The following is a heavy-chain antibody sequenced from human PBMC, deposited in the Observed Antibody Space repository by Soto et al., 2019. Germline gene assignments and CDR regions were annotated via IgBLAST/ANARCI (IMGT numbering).Heavy chain of an antibody. Sequence: EVQLVESGGGLVQPGGSLRLSCAASGFTFSSHWMHWVRQAPGKGLVWVSRINSDGSSTSYADSVKGRFTIARDNAKNTLYLQMNSLRAEDTAVYYCARDPEGDYYDSNDTTYAYWGQGTLVTVSS. D-gene: IGHD3-22*01. CDR1: GFTFSSHW. J-gene: IGHJ4*02. CDR3: ARDPEGDYYDSNDTTYAY. V-gene: IGHV3-74*01. CDR2: INSDGSST.